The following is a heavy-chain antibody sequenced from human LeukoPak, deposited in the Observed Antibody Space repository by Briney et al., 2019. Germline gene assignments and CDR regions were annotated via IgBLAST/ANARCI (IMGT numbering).Heavy chain of an antibody. V-gene: IGHV4-38-2*02. CDR2: IYHSGST. CDR1: GYSINSGYY. Sequence: SETLSLTCTVSGYSINSGYYWGWIRQPPGKGLEWIGSIYHSGSTYYNPSLKSRVTISVDTSKNQFSLKLSSVTAADTAVYYCARVLKGRAPFDYWGQETLVTVSS. J-gene: IGHJ4*02. CDR3: ARVLKGRAPFDY.